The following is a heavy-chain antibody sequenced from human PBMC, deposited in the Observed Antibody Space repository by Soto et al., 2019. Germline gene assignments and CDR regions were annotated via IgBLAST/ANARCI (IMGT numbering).Heavy chain of an antibody. Sequence: QVVPLQSGAEVKEPGSSVRVSCKVSGSTFNNFAFSWVRQAPGHGPEWMGGIVVMSNTADYSQRFRDRVTITADTSTNTLYMELGSLTFEDTAVYYCARAIKRWEVHYYFDYWGQGTQVTVSS. CDR2: IVVMSNTA. D-gene: IGHD1-26*01. CDR3: ARAIKRWEVHYYFDY. V-gene: IGHV1-69*06. J-gene: IGHJ4*02. CDR1: GSTFNNFA.